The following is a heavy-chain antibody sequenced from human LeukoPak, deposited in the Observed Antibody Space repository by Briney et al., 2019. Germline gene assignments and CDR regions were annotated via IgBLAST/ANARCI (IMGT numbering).Heavy chain of an antibody. D-gene: IGHD6-13*01. CDR1: GFTFSDYY. CDR3: ARYRQYSSSWYSEAYYYYYMDV. J-gene: IGHJ6*03. CDR2: ISSSGSTI. V-gene: IGHV3-11*04. Sequence: GGSLRLSCAASGFTFSDYYMSWIRQAPGKGLEWVSYISSSGSTIYYADSVKGRFTISRDNAKNSPYLQMNSLRAEDTAVYYCARYRQYSSSWYSEAYYYYYMDVWGKGTTVTVSS.